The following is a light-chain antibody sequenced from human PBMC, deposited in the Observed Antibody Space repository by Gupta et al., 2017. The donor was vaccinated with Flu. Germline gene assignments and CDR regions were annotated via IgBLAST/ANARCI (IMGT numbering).Light chain of an antibody. V-gene: IGKV1-33*01. CDR3: QQYDKLSLT. J-gene: IGKJ4*01. CDR2: DAS. CDR1: TYISNS. Sequence: DIQMTQSPSSLSASVGDRVTNTCQAITYISNSLNWYQQNPGKAPKVLRYDASNLETWVASRFSGSGSRTDFTGTSSSLKSEDIATYYCQQYDKLSLTFGGGTKVEIK.